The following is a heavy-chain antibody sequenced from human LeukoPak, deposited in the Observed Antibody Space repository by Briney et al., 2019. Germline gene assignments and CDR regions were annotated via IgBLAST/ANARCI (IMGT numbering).Heavy chain of an antibody. CDR3: ATRKLGNDY. J-gene: IGHJ4*02. Sequence: TSETLSLTCAVYGGSFSGYYWSWIRQPPGKGLEWIGEINHSGSTNYNPSLKSRVTISVDTSKNQFSLKLSSVTAADTAVYYCATRKLGNDYWGQGTLVTVSS. D-gene: IGHD7-27*01. CDR2: INHSGST. V-gene: IGHV4-34*01. CDR1: GGSFSGYY.